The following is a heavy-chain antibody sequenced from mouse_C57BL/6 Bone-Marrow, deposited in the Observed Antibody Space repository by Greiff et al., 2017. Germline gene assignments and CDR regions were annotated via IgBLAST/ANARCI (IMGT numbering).Heavy chain of an antibody. D-gene: IGHD4-1*01. V-gene: IGHV1-9*01. CDR3: ENEDSNCDGNWYFDV. CDR1: GYTFTGSW. J-gene: IGHJ1*03. CDR2: ILPGSGST. Sequence: VNVGEPGPELLKPGASVKLSCKATGYTFTGSWMEWVNQRLGHGLGWIGKILPGSGSTNYNGKFKGKATFTADTSSNTAYMQLSSLTTEDSAIYYGENEDSNCDGNWYFDVWGTGTTVTVSS.